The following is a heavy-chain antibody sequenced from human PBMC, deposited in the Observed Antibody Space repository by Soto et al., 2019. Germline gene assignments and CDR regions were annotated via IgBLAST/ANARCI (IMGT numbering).Heavy chain of an antibody. CDR2: ISSSGSST. Sequence: QVQLVESGGGLVKPGGSLRLSCAASGFTFGDYYMSWIRHAPGKGLEWVSYISSSGSSTYYVDSVRGRFTISRDNAKYYLYRQMDRLGAEDTAVYYCARAAAARPEDWYWGQGTLVTVSS. CDR3: ARAAAARPEDWY. J-gene: IGHJ4*02. D-gene: IGHD6-6*01. V-gene: IGHV3-11*01. CDR1: GFTFGDYY.